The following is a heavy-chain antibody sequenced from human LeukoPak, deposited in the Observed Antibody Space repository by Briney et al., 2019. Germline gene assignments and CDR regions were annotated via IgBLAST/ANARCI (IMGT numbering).Heavy chain of an antibody. V-gene: IGHV4-59*08. D-gene: IGHD1-26*01. Sequence: SETLSLTCTVSGGSIRSYYWSWIRQPPGKGLEWIGDIYYSGSTNYNPSLKSRVTISADTSKNQFSLRLSSVTAADTAVYYSARLASGSYGPLTPFDYWGQGTLVTVSS. CDR2: IYYSGST. J-gene: IGHJ4*02. CDR1: GGSIRSYY. CDR3: ARLASGSYGPLTPFDY.